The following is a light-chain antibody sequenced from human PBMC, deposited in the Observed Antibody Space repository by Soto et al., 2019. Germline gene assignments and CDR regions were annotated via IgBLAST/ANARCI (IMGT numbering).Light chain of an antibody. CDR1: QSLVHNDGNTY. CDR3: MHAKHTPWT. J-gene: IGKJ1*01. Sequence: DIVMTQTPLSSPVTLGQAASISCRSSQSLVHNDGNTYLSWFQQRPGQPPRLLIYKVSDRFSGVPDKFSCSGAGTDFTQTNSRVDAEDVEAYYYMHAKHTPWTFGQGTKVESK. V-gene: IGKV2-24*01. CDR2: KVS.